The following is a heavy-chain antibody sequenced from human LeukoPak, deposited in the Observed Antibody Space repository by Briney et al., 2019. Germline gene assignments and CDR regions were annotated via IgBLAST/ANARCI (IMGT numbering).Heavy chain of an antibody. V-gene: IGHV3-53*01. D-gene: IGHD6-13*01. CDR3: ASQLAGTTDY. CDR2: IYSSGST. Sequence: PGGSLRLSCAASGFTVSSNYMSWVRQSPGKGLEWVSIIYSSGSTYYPDSLKGRFTISRDNSKNTLYLQVNSLRAEDTAIYYCASQLAGTTDYWGQGTLVTVSS. CDR1: GFTVSSNY. J-gene: IGHJ4*02.